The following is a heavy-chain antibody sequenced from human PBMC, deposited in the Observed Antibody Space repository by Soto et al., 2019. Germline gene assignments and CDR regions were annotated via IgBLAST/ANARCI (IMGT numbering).Heavy chain of an antibody. CDR3: ARGKGVLLWFGELFGFDY. CDR1: GGSFSGYY. D-gene: IGHD3-10*01. Sequence: SETLSLTCAVYGGSFSGYYWIWIRQPPGKGLEWIGEINHSGSTNYNPSLKSRVTISVDTSKNQFSLKLSSVTAADTAVYYCARGKGVLLWFGELFGFDYWGPGTMVTVYS. V-gene: IGHV4-34*01. CDR2: INHSGST. J-gene: IGHJ4*02.